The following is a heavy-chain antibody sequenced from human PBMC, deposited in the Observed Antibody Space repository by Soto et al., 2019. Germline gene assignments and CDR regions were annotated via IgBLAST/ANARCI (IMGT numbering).Heavy chain of an antibody. CDR3: AKQVSPKGAGDY. J-gene: IGHJ4*02. Sequence: PSETLSLTCTVSGGSFSTSSYYWSWIRQPPGKGLEWIGSIYYSGSAYYNPSLKSRVTISADTPKNQFSLQLSLVTAAATAVFYCAKQVSPKGAGDYWGQGILVTVSS. CDR1: GGSFSTSSYY. CDR2: IYYSGSA. V-gene: IGHV4-39*01.